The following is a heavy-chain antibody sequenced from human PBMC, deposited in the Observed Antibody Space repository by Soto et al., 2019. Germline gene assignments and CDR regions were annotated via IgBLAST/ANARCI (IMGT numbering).Heavy chain of an antibody. CDR3: ARAIPATAIGGAFDI. Sequence: PSETLSLTCTVSGGSISSYYWSWIRQPPGKGLEWIGYIYYSGSTNYNPSLKSRVTISVDTSKNQFSLKLSSVTAADTAFYYCARAIPATAIGGAFDIWGQGTMVTVSS. CDR1: GGSISSYY. J-gene: IGHJ3*02. CDR2: IYYSGST. V-gene: IGHV4-59*01. D-gene: IGHD2-2*02.